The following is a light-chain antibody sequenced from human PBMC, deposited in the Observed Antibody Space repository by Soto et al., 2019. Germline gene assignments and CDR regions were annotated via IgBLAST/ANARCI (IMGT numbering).Light chain of an antibody. CDR2: DAS. V-gene: IGKV3-11*01. J-gene: IGKJ5*01. CDR1: ESVSTS. CDR3: QHRKNWPIT. Sequence: EIVLTQSPATLSLSPGERATLSCRASESVSTSLIWYQQRPGQPPRLLIYDASNRATGIPARFSGSGSGTDFTLTIGSLEPEDFAVYYCQHRKNWPITFGQGTRLEIK.